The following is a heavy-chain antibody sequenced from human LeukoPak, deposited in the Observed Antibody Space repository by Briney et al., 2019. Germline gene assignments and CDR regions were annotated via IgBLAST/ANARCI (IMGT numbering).Heavy chain of an antibody. Sequence: ASVKVSCKASGFTFTSSAMQWVRQARGQRLEWIGWIVVGSGNTNYAQKFQERVTITKDMSTSTAYMELSSLRSEDTAVYYCAADHQYSGSSYYYMDVWGKGTTVTVSS. D-gene: IGHD3-10*01. J-gene: IGHJ6*03. V-gene: IGHV1-58*02. CDR1: GFTFTSSA. CDR2: IVVGSGNT. CDR3: AADHQYSGSSYYYMDV.